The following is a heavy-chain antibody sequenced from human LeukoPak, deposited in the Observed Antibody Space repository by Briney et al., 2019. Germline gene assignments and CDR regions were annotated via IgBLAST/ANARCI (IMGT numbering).Heavy chain of an antibody. CDR2: IKSKTDGGTT. D-gene: IGHD3-16*02. Sequence: PGGSLRLSCAASGFTFSNAWMSWVRQAPGKGLEWVGRIKSKTDGGTTDYATPVKGRFTISRDDSKNTLYLQMNSLKTEDTAVYYCTTGVVKISSRMIMFGGVIVFDYWGQGTLVTVSS. CDR1: GFTFSNAW. V-gene: IGHV3-15*01. J-gene: IGHJ4*02. CDR3: TTGVVKISSRMIMFGGVIVFDY.